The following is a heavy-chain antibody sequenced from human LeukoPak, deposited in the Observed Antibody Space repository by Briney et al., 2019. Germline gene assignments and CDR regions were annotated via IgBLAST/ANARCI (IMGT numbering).Heavy chain of an antibody. CDR2: IYYSGST. J-gene: IGHJ4*02. CDR3: ARDKRGVHDY. Sequence: SETPSLTCTVSGGSFSSGGYYWSWIRQHPGKGLEWIGYIYYSGSTYYNPSLKSRVTMSIDASKNQFSLKVSSVTAADTAVYYCARDKRGVHDYWGQGTLVTVSS. CDR1: GGSFSSGGYY. V-gene: IGHV4-31*03. D-gene: IGHD3-3*01.